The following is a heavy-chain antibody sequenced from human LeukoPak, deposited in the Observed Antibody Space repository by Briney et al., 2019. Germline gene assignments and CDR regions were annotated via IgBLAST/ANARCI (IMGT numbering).Heavy chain of an antibody. CDR2: ISYDGSNK. J-gene: IGHJ4*02. D-gene: IGHD6-19*01. Sequence: PGGSLRLSCAASGFTFSSYAMHWVRQAPGKGLEWVAVISYDGSNKYYADSVKGRFTISRDNSKNRLYLQMNSLRAEDTAVYYCASGAVAGTYWGQGTLVTVSS. CDR1: GFTFSSYA. V-gene: IGHV3-30-3*01. CDR3: ASGAVAGTY.